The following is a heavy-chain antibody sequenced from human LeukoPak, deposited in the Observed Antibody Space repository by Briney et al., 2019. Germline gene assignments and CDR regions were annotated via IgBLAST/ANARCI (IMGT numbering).Heavy chain of an antibody. CDR3: ARECMVGATNWFDP. CDR1: GFTFSSYS. V-gene: IGHV3-21*01. CDR2: ISSSSSYI. D-gene: IGHD1-26*01. Sequence: GGSLRLSCAASGFTFSSYSMNWVSQAPGKGLEWVSSISSSSSYIYYADSVKGRFTISRDNAKNSLYLQMNSLRAEDTAVYYCARECMVGATNWFDPWGQGTLVTVSS. J-gene: IGHJ5*02.